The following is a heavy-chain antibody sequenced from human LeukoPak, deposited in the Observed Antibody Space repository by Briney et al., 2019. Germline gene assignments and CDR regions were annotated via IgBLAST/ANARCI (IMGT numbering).Heavy chain of an antibody. CDR3: ARGDSQGLPTIRCFDY. CDR2: IIPIFHTT. Sequence: SVKVSCKASADTFNIDYISWVRQAPGQGLEWMGGIIPIFHTTNYAQNFQGRVTISADESTSTAYLELSSLRFEDTAVYYCARGDSQGLPTIRCFDYWGQGTLVTVSS. V-gene: IGHV1-69*13. CDR1: ADTFNIDY. J-gene: IGHJ4*02. D-gene: IGHD6-25*01.